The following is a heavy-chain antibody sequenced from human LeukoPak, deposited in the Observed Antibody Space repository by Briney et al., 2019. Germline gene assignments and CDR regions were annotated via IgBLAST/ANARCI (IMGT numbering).Heavy chain of an antibody. CDR2: ISGSDGSS. V-gene: IGHV3-23*01. D-gene: IGHD3-16*02. J-gene: IGHJ4*02. CDR1: GFTFNSFA. CDR3: AKSLGVGGYTRYKGFDQ. Sequence: PGGSLGLSCAASGFTFNSFAMNWVRQAPGQGLEWVSSISGSDGSSHYADFVKGRFTISRDNSKNTLHLQMSSLRAEDSAVYYCAKSLGVGGYTRYKGFDQWGQGTPVTVSS.